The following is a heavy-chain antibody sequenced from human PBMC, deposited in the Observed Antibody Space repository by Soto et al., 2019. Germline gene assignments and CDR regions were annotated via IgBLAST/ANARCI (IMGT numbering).Heavy chain of an antibody. CDR3: ARDRGSDIDYYDSSGYSGNY. D-gene: IGHD3-22*01. J-gene: IGHJ4*02. Sequence: GGSLRLSCAASGFTFSSYWMSWVRQAPGKGLEWVANIKQDGSEKYYVDSVKGRFTISRDNAKNSLYLQMNSLRAEDTAVYYCARDRGSDIDYYDSSGYSGNYWGQGTLVTVSS. CDR1: GFTFSSYW. CDR2: IKQDGSEK. V-gene: IGHV3-7*03.